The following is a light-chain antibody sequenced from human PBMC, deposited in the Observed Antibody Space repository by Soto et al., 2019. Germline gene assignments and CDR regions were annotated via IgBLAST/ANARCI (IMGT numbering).Light chain of an antibody. V-gene: IGKV3-20*01. J-gene: IGKJ5*01. CDR1: QSVSSSY. CDR2: GAS. CDR3: QQYCSSPPIT. Sequence: EIVLTQSPGTLSLSPGERATLSCRASQSVSSSYLAWYQQKPGQAPRLLIYGASSRATGIPDRFSGSGSGTDFTLTISRLEPEYFAVYYCQQYCSSPPITFAKGHDWRL.